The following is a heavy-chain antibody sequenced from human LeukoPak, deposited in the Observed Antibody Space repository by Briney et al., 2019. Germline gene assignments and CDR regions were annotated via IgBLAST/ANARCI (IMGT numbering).Heavy chain of an antibody. J-gene: IGHJ5*02. CDR2: INHSGST. D-gene: IGHD5-24*01. V-gene: IGHV4-34*01. CDR3: ARDGRDSYNYWFDP. Sequence: SETLSLTCAVCGGSFSGYYWSWIRQPPGKGLEWIGEINHSGSTNYNPSLKSRVTISVDTSKNQFSLKLSSVTAADTAVYYCARDGRDSYNYWFDPWGQGTLVTVSS. CDR1: GGSFSGYY.